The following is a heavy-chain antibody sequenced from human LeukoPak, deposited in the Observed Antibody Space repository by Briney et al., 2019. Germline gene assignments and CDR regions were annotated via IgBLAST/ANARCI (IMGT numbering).Heavy chain of an antibody. CDR3: ARALLYDSSGYYYDHFDY. CDR1: GGSISSYY. Sequence: SETLSLTCTVSGGSISSYYWSWIRQPPGKGLEWIGYIYYSGSTNYNPSLKSRVTISVDTSKNQLSLKLSSVTAADTAVYYCARALLYDSSGYYYDHFDYWGQGTLVTVSS. CDR2: IYYSGST. V-gene: IGHV4-59*01. J-gene: IGHJ4*02. D-gene: IGHD3-22*01.